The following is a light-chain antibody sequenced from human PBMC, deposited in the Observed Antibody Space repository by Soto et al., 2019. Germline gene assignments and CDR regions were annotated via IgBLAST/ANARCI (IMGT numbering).Light chain of an antibody. CDR3: QQYGSSPFT. V-gene: IGKV3-20*01. Sequence: EIVLTQSPGTLALSPGERATLSCRASQSVNNNYLTWYQQKRGQAPRLLIHGASSRATGIPDRFSGSESGTDFTLTISRLEPEDFAVYYCQQYGSSPFTFGPGTRVGIK. CDR2: GAS. J-gene: IGKJ3*01. CDR1: QSVNNNY.